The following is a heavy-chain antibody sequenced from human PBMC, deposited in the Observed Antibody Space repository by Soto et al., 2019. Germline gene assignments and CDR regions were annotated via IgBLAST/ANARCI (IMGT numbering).Heavy chain of an antibody. CDR3: ARGGSKIGYYYQRIDY. Sequence: QVQLVQSGAEVKKPGSSVKVSYKASGGTFSSYAISWVRQAPGQGLEWMGGIIPIFGTANYAQKFQGRVTITADESTSTAYMELSSLRSEDTAVYYCARGGSKIGYYYQRIDYWGQGTLVTVSS. D-gene: IGHD3-22*01. J-gene: IGHJ4*02. CDR1: GGTFSSYA. V-gene: IGHV1-69*01. CDR2: IIPIFGTA.